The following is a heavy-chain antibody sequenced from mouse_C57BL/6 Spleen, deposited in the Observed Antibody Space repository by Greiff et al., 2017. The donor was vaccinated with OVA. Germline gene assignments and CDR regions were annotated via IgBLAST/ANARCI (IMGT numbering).Heavy chain of an antibody. CDR3: ARSGYYGNYGWFAY. J-gene: IGHJ3*01. Sequence: VQLKESGPELVKPGASVKIPCKASGYTFTDYNMDWVKQSHGKSLEWIGDINPNNGGTIYNQKFKGKATLTVDKSSSTAYMELRSLTSEDTAVYYCARSGYYGNYGWFAYWGQGTLVTVSA. V-gene: IGHV1-18*01. D-gene: IGHD2-1*01. CDR2: INPNNGGT. CDR1: GYTFTDYN.